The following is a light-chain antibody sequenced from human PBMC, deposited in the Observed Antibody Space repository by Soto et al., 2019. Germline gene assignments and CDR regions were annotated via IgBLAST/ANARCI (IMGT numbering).Light chain of an antibody. Sequence: QSVLTQPPSVSGAPGRRVTISCTVSSSNIVAGYDVHWYQQLPGTVPKLLIYGNSNRPSGVPDRFSGSKSGTSASLAITGLQAEDEADYYCQSYDSSLSGWVFGGGTKLTVL. CDR1: SSNIVAGYD. CDR3: QSYDSSLSGWV. V-gene: IGLV1-40*01. J-gene: IGLJ3*02. CDR2: GNS.